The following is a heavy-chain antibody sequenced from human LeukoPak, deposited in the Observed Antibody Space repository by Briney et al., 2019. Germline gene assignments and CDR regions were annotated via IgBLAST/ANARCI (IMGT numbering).Heavy chain of an antibody. CDR1: GFTFSSYA. CDR3: AGAITMVRGAVDY. CDR2: ISGNGGST. Sequence: PGGSLRLSCAASGFTFSSYAMSWVRQAPGKGLEWVSDISGNGGSTYYADSVKGRFTISRDNSKNTLYLQMNSLRAEDTAVYYCAGAITMVRGAVDYWGQGTLVTVSS. J-gene: IGHJ4*02. V-gene: IGHV3-23*01. D-gene: IGHD3-10*01.